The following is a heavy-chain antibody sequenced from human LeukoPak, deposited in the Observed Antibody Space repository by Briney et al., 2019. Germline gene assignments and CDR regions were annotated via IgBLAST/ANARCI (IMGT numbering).Heavy chain of an antibody. D-gene: IGHD2-2*01. CDR3: AKDRELIVVVPAAIDY. J-gene: IGHJ4*02. Sequence: GSLILSCAASGFTFSSYWMSWVRQAPGKGLEWVANIKQDGSEKYYVDSVKGRFTISRGNAKNSLYLQMNSLRAEDTAVYYCAKDRELIVVVPAAIDYWGQGTLVTVSS. CDR1: GFTFSSYW. CDR2: IKQDGSEK. V-gene: IGHV3-7*01.